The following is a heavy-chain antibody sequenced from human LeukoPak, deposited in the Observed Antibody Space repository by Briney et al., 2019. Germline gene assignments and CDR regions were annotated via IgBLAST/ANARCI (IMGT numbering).Heavy chain of an antibody. D-gene: IGHD6-19*01. CDR2: IYYSGST. CDR3: ARGAVAGTFDY. CDR1: GGSISSYY. J-gene: IGHJ4*02. V-gene: IGHV4-59*01. Sequence: SETLSLTCTVSGGSISSYYWSWIRQPPGKGLEWIGYIYYSGSTNYNPSLKCRVTISVDTSKNQFSLKLSSVTAADTAVYYCARGAVAGTFDYWSQGTLVTVSS.